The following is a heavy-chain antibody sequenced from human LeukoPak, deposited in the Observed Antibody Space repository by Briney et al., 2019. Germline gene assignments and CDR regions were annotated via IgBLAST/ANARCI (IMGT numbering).Heavy chain of an antibody. J-gene: IGHJ4*02. Sequence: SETLSLTCVISGFSINNGHYWGWIRQLPGKGLEWIGTIYHTETTYYTPSPTSRVTLSLDTSKNQFSLRLTSMTAADTAVYYCARSTFDNDSSGGYDFWGQGTLVTVSS. D-gene: IGHD3-22*01. CDR2: IYHTETT. V-gene: IGHV4-38-2*01. CDR3: ARSTFDNDSSGGYDF. CDR1: GFSINNGHY.